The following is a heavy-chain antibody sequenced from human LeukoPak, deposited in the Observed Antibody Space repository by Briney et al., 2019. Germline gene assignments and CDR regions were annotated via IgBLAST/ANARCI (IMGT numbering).Heavy chain of an antibody. CDR3: AREIDRDGYNRFFDY. J-gene: IGHJ4*02. Sequence: ASVKVSCKASGYTFTGYYMHWVRQAPGQGLEWMGRINPNSGGTNYAQKFQGRVTITRDTSASTAYMDLSSLRSEDTAVYYCAREIDRDGYNRFFDYWGQGTLVTVSS. V-gene: IGHV1-2*06. CDR2: INPNSGGT. D-gene: IGHD5-24*01. CDR1: GYTFTGYY.